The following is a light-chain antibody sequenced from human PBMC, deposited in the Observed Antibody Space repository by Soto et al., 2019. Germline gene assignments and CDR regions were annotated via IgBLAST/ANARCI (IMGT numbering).Light chain of an antibody. CDR2: DVT. Sequence: QSALTQPASVSGSPGQSITISCTGTSSDVGGYDYVSWYQQHPGKAPKLMIYDVTNRPSGVSTRFSASKSGNTASLTICGLQAEDEADYYCCSFSSITTRIFGGGTKLTVL. CDR3: CSFSSITTRI. J-gene: IGLJ2*01. V-gene: IGLV2-14*03. CDR1: SSDVGGYDY.